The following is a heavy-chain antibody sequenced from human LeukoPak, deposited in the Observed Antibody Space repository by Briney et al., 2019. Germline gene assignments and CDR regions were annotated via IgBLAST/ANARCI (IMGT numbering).Heavy chain of an antibody. V-gene: IGHV1-69*13. D-gene: IGHD2-2*01. CDR2: IIPIFGTA. Sequence: VASVEVSCKASGGTFSSYAISWVRQAPGQGLEWMGGIIPIFGTANYAQKFQGRVTITADESTSTAYMELSSLRSEDTAVYYCARGPYQFYYMDVWGKGTTVTISS. CDR3: ARGPYQFYYMDV. CDR1: GGTFSSYA. J-gene: IGHJ6*03.